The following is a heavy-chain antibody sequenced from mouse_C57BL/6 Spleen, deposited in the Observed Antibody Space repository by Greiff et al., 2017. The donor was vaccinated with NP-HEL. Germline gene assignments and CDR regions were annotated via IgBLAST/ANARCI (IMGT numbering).Heavy chain of an antibody. V-gene: IGHV10-1*01. J-gene: IGHJ4*01. CDR2: IRSKSNNYAT. CDR1: GFSFNTYA. Sequence: EVNVVESGGGLVQPKGSLKLSCAASGFSFNTYAMNWVRQAPGKGLEWVARIRSKSNNYATYYADSVKDRFTISRDDSESMLYLQMNNLKTEDTAMYYCVRHPEKERGYAMDYWGQGTSVTVSS. CDR3: VRHPEKERGYAMDY.